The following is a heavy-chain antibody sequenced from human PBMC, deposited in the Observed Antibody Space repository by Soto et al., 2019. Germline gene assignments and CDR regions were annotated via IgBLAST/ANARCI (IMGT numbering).Heavy chain of an antibody. Sequence: EVQLVESGGGLAKPGGSLRLSCAASGFTFSDYAMNWVRQVPGKGLEWISQIASSGTPIYYADSVRGRFTISRDNAENSLYLQMNSLRDEDTAVYFCTREGIWGQGTLVTVSS. J-gene: IGHJ4*02. V-gene: IGHV3-48*02. CDR1: GFTFSDYA. CDR3: TREGI. CDR2: IASSGTPI.